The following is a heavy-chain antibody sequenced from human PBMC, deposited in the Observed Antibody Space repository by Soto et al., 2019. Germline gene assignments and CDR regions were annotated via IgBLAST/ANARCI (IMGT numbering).Heavy chain of an antibody. CDR1: GDTSTTYG. CDR2: IIPIFGST. V-gene: IGHV1-69*01. J-gene: IGHJ6*02. CDR3: ARVPLPKGYYFYSGMDV. Sequence: QVQLVQSGAEVKKPGSSVKVSCKASGDTSTTYGVDWVRQAPGQGPEWMGGIIPIFGSTNYAQKFRDRVTITAYQSTCMVYMVVPSLSSAATAVYYCARVPLPKGYYFYSGMDVWGQGTTVTVSS.